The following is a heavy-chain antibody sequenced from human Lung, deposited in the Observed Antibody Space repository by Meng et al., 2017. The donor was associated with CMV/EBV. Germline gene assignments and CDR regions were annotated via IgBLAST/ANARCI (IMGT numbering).Heavy chain of an antibody. CDR2: IIPIFGIP. CDR3: THSGSTTCYTCRMGV. J-gene: IGHJ6*02. Sequence: SVXVSXKASGGTFSNYAVSWGRQAPGQGLEWMGGIIPIFGIPNYARNFMGKITIYTDGSTVYMEVNSLRSEDTATYCCTHSGSTTCYTCRMGVWGQGTTVTVSS. CDR1: GGTFSNYA. D-gene: IGHD2/OR15-2a*01. V-gene: IGHV1-69*05.